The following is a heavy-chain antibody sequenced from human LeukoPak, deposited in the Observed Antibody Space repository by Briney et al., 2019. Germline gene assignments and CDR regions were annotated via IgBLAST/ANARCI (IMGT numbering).Heavy chain of an antibody. CDR2: ISGSGGST. Sequence: GGSLRLSCAASGFTFSSYAMSWVRQAPGKGLEWVSAISGSGGSTYYADSVKGRFTISRDNSKNTLYPQMNSLRAEDTAVYYCASIADYGDYVGYWGQGTLVTVSS. CDR1: GFTFSSYA. D-gene: IGHD4-17*01. J-gene: IGHJ4*02. V-gene: IGHV3-23*01. CDR3: ASIADYGDYVGY.